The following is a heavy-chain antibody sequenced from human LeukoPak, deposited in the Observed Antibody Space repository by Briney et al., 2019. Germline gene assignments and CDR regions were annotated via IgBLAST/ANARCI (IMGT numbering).Heavy chain of an antibody. D-gene: IGHD6-6*01. CDR2: INPNSGDT. J-gene: IGHJ4*02. V-gene: IGHV1-2*02. Sequence: ASVKVSCKASGYTFTCYYLRWVRQAPGQGLEWMGWINPNSGDTNYAQKFQGRVTMTRDTSISTAYMELSRLRSDDTAVYFCARVYSSSLDYWGQGTLVTVSS. CDR1: GYTFTCYY. CDR3: ARVYSSSLDY.